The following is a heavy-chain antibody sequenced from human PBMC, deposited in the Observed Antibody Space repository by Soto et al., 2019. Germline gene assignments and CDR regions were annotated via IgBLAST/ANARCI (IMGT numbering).Heavy chain of an antibody. CDR2: INPSGGST. CDR3: ARSDTRSFYDILTGEEYFQH. J-gene: IGHJ1*01. V-gene: IGHV1-46*01. Sequence: ASVKVSCKASGYTFTSYYMHWVRQAPGQGLEWMGIINPSGGSTSYAQKFQGRVTMTRDTSTSTVYMELSSLRSEDTAVYYFARSDTRSFYDILTGEEYFQHWGQGTLVTVS. D-gene: IGHD3-9*01. CDR1: GYTFTSYY.